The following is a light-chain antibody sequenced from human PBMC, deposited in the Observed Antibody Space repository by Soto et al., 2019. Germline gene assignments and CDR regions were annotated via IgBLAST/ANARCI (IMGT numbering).Light chain of an antibody. Sequence: EIVMTQSPANLSVSPGERATLSCRAGQSISTFLALYQQKPGEAPRLLIYDASIRATGIPARFSGSGSGTDFTLTIASLEPEDFAVYYCQQHSNCPPWTFGQGTKVDIK. CDR1: QSISTF. J-gene: IGKJ1*01. CDR3: QQHSNCPPWT. V-gene: IGKV3-11*01. CDR2: DAS.